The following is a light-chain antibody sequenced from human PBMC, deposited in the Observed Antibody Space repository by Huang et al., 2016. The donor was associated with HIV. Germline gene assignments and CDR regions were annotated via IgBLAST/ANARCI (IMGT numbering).Light chain of an antibody. CDR2: SAS. CDR1: QSVSSN. J-gene: IGKJ1*01. V-gene: IGKV3-15*01. CDR3: QQYNSWPGT. Sequence: EIVMTQSPATLYVSPGESATLSCRASQSVSSNLGWYQQKPGEAPRRLLYSASTRATGIPARCSGSGSGTEFTLTISSLQSEDFAVYHCQQYNSWPGTCGQGTKVEIK.